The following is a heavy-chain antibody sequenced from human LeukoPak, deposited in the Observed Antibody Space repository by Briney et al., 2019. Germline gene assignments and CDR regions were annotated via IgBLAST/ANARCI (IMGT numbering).Heavy chain of an antibody. V-gene: IGHV4-30-2*01. CDR3: ARGPPGIAVAGTSYYFDY. D-gene: IGHD6-19*01. Sequence: PSETLSLTCTVSGGSISSGGYYWSWIRQPPGKGLEWIGYIYHSGSTYYNPSLKSRVTISVDRSKNQFSLKLSSVTAADTAVYYCARGPPGIAVAGTSYYFDYWGQGTLVTVSS. CDR2: IYHSGST. CDR1: GGSISSGGYY. J-gene: IGHJ4*02.